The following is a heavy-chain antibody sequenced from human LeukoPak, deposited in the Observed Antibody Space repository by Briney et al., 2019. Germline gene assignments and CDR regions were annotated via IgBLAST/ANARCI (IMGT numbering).Heavy chain of an antibody. J-gene: IGHJ6*03. V-gene: IGHV4-39*07. Sequence: PSETLSLTCTVSGGSISSGGYYWSWIRQPPGKGLEWIGSIDYGGSTNYNPSLKSRVTISVDTSKNQFSLKLSSVTAADTAVYYCARAEYCSSTSCPTSYYYMDVWGKGTTVTVSS. CDR1: GGSISSGGYY. CDR2: IDYGGST. D-gene: IGHD2-2*01. CDR3: ARAEYCSSTSCPTSYYYMDV.